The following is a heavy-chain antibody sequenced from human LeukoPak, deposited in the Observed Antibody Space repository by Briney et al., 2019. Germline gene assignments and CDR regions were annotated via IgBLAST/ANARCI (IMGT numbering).Heavy chain of an antibody. Sequence: PGGSLRLSCAASGFTFSNAWMSWVRQAPGKGLEWVGRIKSKTDGGTTDYAAPVKGRFTISRDDSKNTLYLQMNSLKTEDTAVYYCIPPMTTVTPYYWGQGTLVTVSS. CDR3: IPPMTTVTPYY. J-gene: IGHJ4*02. V-gene: IGHV3-15*01. CDR2: IKSKTDGGTT. D-gene: IGHD4-17*01. CDR1: GFTFSNAW.